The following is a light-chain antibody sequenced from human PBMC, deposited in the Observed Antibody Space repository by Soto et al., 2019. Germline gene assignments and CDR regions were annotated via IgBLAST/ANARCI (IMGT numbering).Light chain of an antibody. CDR3: QQSYSTPRWT. V-gene: IGKV1-39*01. J-gene: IGKJ1*01. CDR2: AAS. CDR1: QSISSY. Sequence: DIQMTQSPSSLSASVGDRVTITCRASQSISSYLNWYQQKPGKAPKLLIYAASSLQSGVPSRFSGSGSGTDFTLTISILQLEDFATYYCQQSYSTPRWTFGQGTKVDIK.